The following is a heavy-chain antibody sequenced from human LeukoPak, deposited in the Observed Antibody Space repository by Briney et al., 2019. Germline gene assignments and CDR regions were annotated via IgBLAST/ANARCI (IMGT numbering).Heavy chain of an antibody. CDR1: GFTFSDYY. Sequence: GGSLRLSCAASGFTFSDYYINWVRQAPGKGLEWVSYIGSSGSTISYADSVKGRFTISRDNAKNSLYLQMNSLRAEDTAVYYCAKAGSYYDSSGYDGWGQGTLVTVSS. J-gene: IGHJ4*02. CDR3: AKAGSYYDSSGYDG. V-gene: IGHV3-11*01. CDR2: IGSSGSTI. D-gene: IGHD3-22*01.